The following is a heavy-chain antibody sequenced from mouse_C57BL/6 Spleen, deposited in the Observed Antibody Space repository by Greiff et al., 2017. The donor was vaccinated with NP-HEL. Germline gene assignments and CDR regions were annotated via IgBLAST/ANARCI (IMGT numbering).Heavy chain of an antibody. V-gene: IGHV5-4*01. D-gene: IGHD1-2*01. CDR2: ISDGGSYT. J-gene: IGHJ4*01. CDR1: GFTFSSYA. CDR3: AREGSIHGDYAMDY. Sequence: EVKVVESGGGLVKPGGSLKLSCAASGFTFSSYAMSWVRQTPEKRLEWVATISDGGSYTYYPDNVKGRFTISRDNAKNNLYLQMSNLKSEDTAMYYCAREGSIHGDYAMDYWGQGTSVTVSS.